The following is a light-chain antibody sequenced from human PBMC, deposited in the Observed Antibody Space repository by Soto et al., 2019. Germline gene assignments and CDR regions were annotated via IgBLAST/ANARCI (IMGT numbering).Light chain of an antibody. V-gene: IGLV1-47*01. CDR3: AGWDERLRGV. CDR1: TSNIGTNY. CDR2: QND. J-gene: IGLJ3*02. Sequence: QSVLTQPPSVSGTPGQAVSISCSGGTSNIGTNYVYWFQQFPGTAPKLLIYQNDQRPSGVPERFSGSKSGTSASLAINGRRPEDEAYYYCAGWDERLRGVFGGGTKLTVL.